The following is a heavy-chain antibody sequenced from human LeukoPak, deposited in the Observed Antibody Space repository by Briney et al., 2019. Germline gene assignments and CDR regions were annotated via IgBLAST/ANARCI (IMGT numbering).Heavy chain of an antibody. Sequence: GGSLRLSCAASGFTVSSNYMSWVRRAPGKGLEWVSVIYSGGSTYYADSVKGRFTISRDNSKNTLYLQMNSLRAEDTAVYYCARDSRDHDAFDIWGQGTMVTVSS. J-gene: IGHJ3*02. CDR2: IYSGGST. CDR3: ARDSRDHDAFDI. CDR1: GFTVSSNY. D-gene: IGHD2-2*01. V-gene: IGHV3-53*01.